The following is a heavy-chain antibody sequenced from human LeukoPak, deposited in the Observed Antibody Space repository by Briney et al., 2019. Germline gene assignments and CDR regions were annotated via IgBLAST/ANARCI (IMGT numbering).Heavy chain of an antibody. J-gene: IGHJ3*02. D-gene: IGHD3-10*01. CDR2: IIPILGIA. CDR1: GGTFSSYT. V-gene: IGHV1-69*02. Sequence: GASVKVSCKASGGTFSSYTISWVRQAPGQGLEWMGRIIPILGIANYAQKFQGRVTITADKSTSTAYMELRSLRSDDTAVYYCARRVPSYYGAFDIWGQGTMVTVSS. CDR3: ARRVPSYYGAFDI.